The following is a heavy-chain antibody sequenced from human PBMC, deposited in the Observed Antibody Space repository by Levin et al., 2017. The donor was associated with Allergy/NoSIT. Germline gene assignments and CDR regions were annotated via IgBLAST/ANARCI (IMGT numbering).Heavy chain of an antibody. V-gene: IGHV1-69*13. CDR1: GGTFSSYA. D-gene: IGHD3-10*01. CDR2: IIPIFGTA. J-gene: IGHJ4*02. CDR3: ARDPMDYYSSGSPSDY. Sequence: SVKVSCKASGGTFSSYAISWVRQAPGQGLEWMGGIIPIFGTANYAQKFQGRVTITADESTSTAYMELSSLRAEDTAVYYCARDPMDYYSSGSPSDYWGQGTLVTVSS.